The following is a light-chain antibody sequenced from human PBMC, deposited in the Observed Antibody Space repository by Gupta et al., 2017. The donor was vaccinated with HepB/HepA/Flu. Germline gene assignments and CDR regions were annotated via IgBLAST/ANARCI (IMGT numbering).Light chain of an antibody. J-gene: IGKJ4*01. V-gene: IGKV2-28*01. CDR2: LGV. CDR1: QSLLHSNGYNY. CDR3: RQGLQAPHT. Sequence: DIVMTQSPLSLPVTPGEPASISCRSSQSLLHSNGYNYLDWYLQKPGQSPQLLIYLGVNRASGVPDRFSVSGSGTDFTLKISRVEAEDVGVYYCRQGLQAPHTFGGETKVEIK.